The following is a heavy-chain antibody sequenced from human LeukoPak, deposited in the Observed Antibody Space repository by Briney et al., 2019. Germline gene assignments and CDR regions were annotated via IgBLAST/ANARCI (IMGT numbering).Heavy chain of an antibody. CDR3: ASSTDIMGSGSYSVH. J-gene: IGHJ4*02. V-gene: IGHV4-34*01. CDR2: INHSGST. D-gene: IGHD3-10*01. Sequence: PSEALSLTCAVYGGSFSGYYWSWIRQPPGKGLEWIGEINHSGSTNYNPSLKSRVTISVDTSKNQFSLKLSSVTAADTAVYYCASSTDIMGSGSYSVHWGQGTLVTASS. CDR1: GGSFSGYY.